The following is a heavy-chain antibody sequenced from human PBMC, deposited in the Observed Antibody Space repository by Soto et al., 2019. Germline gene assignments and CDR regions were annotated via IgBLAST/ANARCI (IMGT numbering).Heavy chain of an antibody. Sequence: GGSLRLSCAASGFTFSSYGMHWVRQAPGKGLEWVAVISYDGSNKYYADSVKDRFTISRDNSKNTLYLQMNSLRAEDTAVYYCAKDPGIFGVVSYFDYWGQGTLVTVSS. CDR1: GFTFSSYG. CDR3: AKDPGIFGVVSYFDY. D-gene: IGHD3-3*01. V-gene: IGHV3-30*18. J-gene: IGHJ4*02. CDR2: ISYDGSNK.